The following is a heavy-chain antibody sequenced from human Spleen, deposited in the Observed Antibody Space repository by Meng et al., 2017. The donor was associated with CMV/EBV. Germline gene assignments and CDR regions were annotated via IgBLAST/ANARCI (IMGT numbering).Heavy chain of an antibody. CDR1: TGFY. V-gene: IGHV1-2*02. CDR2: IAPNSGGT. Sequence: TGFYIHWVRQAPGQGLEWMGWIAPNSGGTNYAQKFRGRVTLTRDTSTSTAYMELSRLRSDDAAIYYCARGVGRGAYCTGTSCSISYGDHWGRGTLVTVSS. D-gene: IGHD2-2*01. J-gene: IGHJ4*02. CDR3: ARGVGRGAYCTGTSCSISYGDH.